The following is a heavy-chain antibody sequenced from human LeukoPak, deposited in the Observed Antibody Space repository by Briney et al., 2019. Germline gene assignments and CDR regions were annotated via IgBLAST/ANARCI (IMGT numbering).Heavy chain of an antibody. CDR3: ARTYGDYPYYFDY. Sequence: GGSLRLSCAASGFTFSSYSMNWVRQAPGKGLEWVSSISSSSSYIYYADSVKGRFTISRDNAKNSLYLQMNSLRAEDTAVYYCARTYGDYPYYFDYWGQGTLVTVSS. D-gene: IGHD4-17*01. CDR1: GFTFSSYS. CDR2: ISSSSSYI. V-gene: IGHV3-21*01. J-gene: IGHJ4*02.